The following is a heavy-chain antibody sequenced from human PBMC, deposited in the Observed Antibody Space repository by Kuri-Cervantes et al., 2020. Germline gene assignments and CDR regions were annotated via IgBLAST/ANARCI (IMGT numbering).Heavy chain of an antibody. Sequence: SVKVSCKASGFTFTSSAVQWVRQARGQRLEWIGWIVVGSGNTNYAQKFQERVTITRDMSTSTAYMELSSLRSEDTAVYYCATATLQKNAFDIWGQRTMVTVSS. CDR2: IVVGSGNT. CDR3: ATATLQKNAFDI. V-gene: IGHV1-58*01. CDR1: GFTFTSSA. J-gene: IGHJ3*02. D-gene: IGHD4-11*01.